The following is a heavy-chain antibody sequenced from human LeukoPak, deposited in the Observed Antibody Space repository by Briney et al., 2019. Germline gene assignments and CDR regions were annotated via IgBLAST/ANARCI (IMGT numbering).Heavy chain of an antibody. CDR1: GFTFSSYE. D-gene: IGHD3-10*02. V-gene: IGHV3-48*03. CDR2: ISSSGSTI. J-gene: IGHJ6*04. Sequence: GSLRLPCAASGFTFSSYEMNWVRQAPGKGLEWVSYISSSGSTIYYADSVKGRFTISRDNAKNSLYLQMNSLRAEDTAVYYCAELGITMIGGVWGKGTTVTISS. CDR3: AELGITMIGGV.